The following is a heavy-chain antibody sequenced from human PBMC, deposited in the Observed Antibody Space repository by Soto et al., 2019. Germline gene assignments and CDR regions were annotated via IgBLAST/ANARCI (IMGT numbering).Heavy chain of an antibody. D-gene: IGHD3-10*01. CDR2: ITSKAYGGTT. CDR3: TRVPPNNYGSGTYPFDY. J-gene: IGHJ4*02. CDR1: GFTFDHYA. V-gene: IGHV3-49*03. Sequence: EVQLVESGGGLAQPGRSLRLSCTSSGFTFDHYAMTWFRQAPGKGLEWVGFITSKAYGGTTEYAASMKGRFTISRDDSKSIAYLQMDSLKTEDTAVYYCTRVPPNNYGSGTYPFDYWGQGALVTVSS.